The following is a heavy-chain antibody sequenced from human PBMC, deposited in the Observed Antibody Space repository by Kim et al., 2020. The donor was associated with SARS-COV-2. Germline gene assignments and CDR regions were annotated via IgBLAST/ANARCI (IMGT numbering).Heavy chain of an antibody. J-gene: IGHJ4*02. V-gene: IGHV3-30*18. CDR1: GFTFSSYG. CDR2: ISYDGSNK. D-gene: IGHD3-3*01. Sequence: GGSLRLSCAASGFTFSSYGMHWVRQAPGKGLEWVAVISYDGSNKYYADSVKGRFIISRDNSKNTLYLQMNSLRAEDTAVYYCAKDELGDYDFWSGSDYWGQGTLVTVSS. CDR3: AKDELGDYDFWSGSDY.